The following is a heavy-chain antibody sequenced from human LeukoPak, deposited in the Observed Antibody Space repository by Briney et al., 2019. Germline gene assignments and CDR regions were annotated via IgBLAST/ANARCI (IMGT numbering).Heavy chain of an antibody. D-gene: IGHD3-9*01. V-gene: IGHV1-69*05. CDR3: ARAGIRMNYDILTGYTWFDP. Sequence: SVKVSCKASGGTFSSYAISWVRQAPGQGLEGMGGIIPIFGTANYAQKFQGRVTITTDESTSTAYMELSSLRSEDTAVYYCARAGIRMNYDILTGYTWFDPWGQGTLVTVSS. CDR1: GGTFSSYA. J-gene: IGHJ5*02. CDR2: IIPIFGTA.